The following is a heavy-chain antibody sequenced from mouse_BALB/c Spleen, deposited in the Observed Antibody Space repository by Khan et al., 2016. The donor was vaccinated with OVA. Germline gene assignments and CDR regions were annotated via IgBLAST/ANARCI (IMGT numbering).Heavy chain of an antibody. CDR1: GFAFSSYD. CDR2: ISGTGSYT. CDR3: ASPCYCGNRWFTY. D-gene: IGHD2-1*01. Sequence: EVKLVESGGGLVKPGGSLKLSCAASGFAFSSYDMSWVRQTPEKRLEWVATISGTGSYTYYPDSVKGRFTISRDNARNTLYLQMSSLRSEDTALLDYASPCYCGNRWFTYWGQGTLVTVSA. J-gene: IGHJ3*01. V-gene: IGHV5-9*02.